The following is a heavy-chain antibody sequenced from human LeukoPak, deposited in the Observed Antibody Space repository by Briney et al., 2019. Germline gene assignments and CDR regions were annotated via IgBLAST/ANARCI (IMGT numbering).Heavy chain of an antibody. CDR2: IWYDGSNK. CDR1: GYSFNDYA. CDR3: AKDNDLWNSHHRGRGLDY. J-gene: IGHJ4*02. Sequence: GGSLRLSCAASGYSFNDYAMHWVRQAPDEGLEWVAAIWYDGSNKYYADSVKGRFTISRDNSKSTLYLQTDSLRAEDTAVYYCAKDNDLWNSHHRGRGLDYWGQGTLVTVSS. V-gene: IGHV3-33*06. D-gene: IGHD3-3*01.